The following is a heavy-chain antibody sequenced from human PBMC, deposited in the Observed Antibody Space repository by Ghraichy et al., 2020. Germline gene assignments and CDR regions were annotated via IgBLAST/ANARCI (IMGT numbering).Heavy chain of an antibody. D-gene: IGHD3-3*01. V-gene: IGHV4-39*01. J-gene: IGHJ4*02. CDR2: IYYSGST. CDR3: ARVIQIPYYDFWSCYYLYYFDY. CDR1: GGSISSSSYY. Sequence: SETLSLTCTVSGGSISSSSYYWGWIRQPPGKGLEWIGSIYYSGSTYYNPSLKSRVTISVDTSKNQFSLKLSSVTAADTAVYYCARVIQIPYYDFWSCYYLYYFDYWGQGTMVTVSS.